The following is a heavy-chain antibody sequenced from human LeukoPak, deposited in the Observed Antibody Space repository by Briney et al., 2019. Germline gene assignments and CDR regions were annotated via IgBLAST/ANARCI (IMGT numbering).Heavy chain of an antibody. Sequence: GGSLRLSCAASGFTFSSYGMHWVRQAPGKGLEWVAFIQNDGSNKYYADSVKGRFTISRDNSKNTLYLHVNSLRPEDTAVYYCAKGSGYDAQYYYYYMDVWGKGTTVTISS. CDR3: AKGSGYDAQYYYYYMDV. J-gene: IGHJ6*03. CDR1: GFTFSSYG. CDR2: IQNDGSNK. V-gene: IGHV3-30*02. D-gene: IGHD5-12*01.